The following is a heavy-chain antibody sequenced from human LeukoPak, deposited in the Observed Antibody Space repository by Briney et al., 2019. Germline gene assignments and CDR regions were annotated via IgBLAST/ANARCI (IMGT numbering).Heavy chain of an antibody. CDR2: ISGSGGST. J-gene: IGHJ4*02. CDR3: TRRLDE. V-gene: IGHV3-23*01. Sequence: GGSLRLSCAASGFTFSSYAMSWVRQAPGKGLEWVSAISGSGGSTYYADSVKGRFTISRDNAQNSLYLQMNGLRVEDTAVYYCTRRLDEWGQGTLVTVSS. D-gene: IGHD3-16*01. CDR1: GFTFSSYA.